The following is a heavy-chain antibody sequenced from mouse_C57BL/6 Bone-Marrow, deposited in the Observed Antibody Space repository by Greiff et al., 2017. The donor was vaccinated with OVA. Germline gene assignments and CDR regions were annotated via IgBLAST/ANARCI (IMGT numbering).Heavy chain of an antibody. CDR1: GFTFSSYG. Sequence: EVMLVESGGDLVKPGGSLKLSCAASGFTFSSYGMSWVRQTPDKRLEWVATISSGGSYTYYPDSVKGRFTISRDNAKNTLYLQMSSLKSEDTAMYYCARQHGDNWGQGTILSVSS. CDR3: ARQHGDN. CDR2: ISSGGSYT. J-gene: IGHJ2*01. V-gene: IGHV5-6*01.